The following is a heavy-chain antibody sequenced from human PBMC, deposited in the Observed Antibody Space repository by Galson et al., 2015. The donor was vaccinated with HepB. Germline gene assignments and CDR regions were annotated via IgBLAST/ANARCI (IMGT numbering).Heavy chain of an antibody. Sequence: SLRLSCAASGFTFSTYAMSWVRQAPGKGLEWVSAISGSGGSTYYGDSVKGRFTISRDNSKNTLYLQMNSLRAEDTAVYYCAKDQGIAARPDYYYYYGMDVWGQGTTVTVSS. J-gene: IGHJ6*02. D-gene: IGHD6-6*01. CDR2: ISGSGGST. V-gene: IGHV3-23*01. CDR1: GFTFSTYA. CDR3: AKDQGIAARPDYYYYYGMDV.